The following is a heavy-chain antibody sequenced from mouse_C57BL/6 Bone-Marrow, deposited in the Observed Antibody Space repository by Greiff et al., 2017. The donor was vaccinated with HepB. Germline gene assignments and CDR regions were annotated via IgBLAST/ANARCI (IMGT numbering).Heavy chain of an antibody. D-gene: IGHD2-3*01. V-gene: IGHV2-6*01. Sequence: VKLMESGPGLVAPSQSLSITCTVSGFSLTSSGVDWVRQSPGKGLEWLGVIWGVGSTNYNSALKSRLSISKDNSKSQVFLKMNSLQTDDTAMYYCARASRWLLFAYWGQGTLVTVSA. CDR2: IWGVGST. CDR1: GFSLTSSG. CDR3: ARASRWLLFAY. J-gene: IGHJ3*01.